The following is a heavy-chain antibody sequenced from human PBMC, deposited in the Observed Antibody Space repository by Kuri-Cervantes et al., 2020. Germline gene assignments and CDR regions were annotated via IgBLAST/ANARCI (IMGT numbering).Heavy chain of an antibody. CDR1: GYTFTGYY. J-gene: IGHJ4*01. D-gene: IGHD3-16*01. CDR3: ARDLIVMVNRETYYDIDD. CDR2: INPNTGGT. V-gene: IGHV1-2*02. Sequence: ASVKVSCKASGYTFTGYYMHWVRQAPGQGLEWMGWINPNTGGTSYAQQFQGRVTMTRDTSITTAYLELTRLTANDTAVYFCARDLIVMVNRETYYDIDDWGQGTLVTVSS.